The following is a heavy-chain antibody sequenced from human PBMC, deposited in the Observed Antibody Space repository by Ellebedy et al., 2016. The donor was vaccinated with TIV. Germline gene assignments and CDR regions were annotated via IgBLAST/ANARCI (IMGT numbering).Heavy chain of an antibody. CDR2: IYSGGST. Sequence: GGSLRLSXAASGFTVSSNYMSWVRQAPGKGLEWVSVIYSGGSTYYADSVKGRFTISRDSSKNTLYLQMNSLRAEDTALYYCAKSPYCGGDCYLIQEWGQGTLVTVSS. CDR3: AKSPYCGGDCYLIQE. CDR1: GFTVSSNY. J-gene: IGHJ1*01. V-gene: IGHV3-53*01. D-gene: IGHD2-21*02.